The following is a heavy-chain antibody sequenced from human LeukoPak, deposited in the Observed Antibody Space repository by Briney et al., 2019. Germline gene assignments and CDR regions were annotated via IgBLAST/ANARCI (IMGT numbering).Heavy chain of an antibody. Sequence: ASVKVSCKASGYTFTGYYMHWVRQAPGQGLEWMGWINPNSGGTNYAQKFQGRVTMTRDTSISTAYMELSRLRSDDTAVYYCARGRHSGSYWGSLIDYWGQGTLVTVSS. J-gene: IGHJ4*02. CDR1: GYTFTGYY. D-gene: IGHD1-26*01. CDR3: ARGRHSGSYWGSLIDY. CDR2: INPNSGGT. V-gene: IGHV1-2*02.